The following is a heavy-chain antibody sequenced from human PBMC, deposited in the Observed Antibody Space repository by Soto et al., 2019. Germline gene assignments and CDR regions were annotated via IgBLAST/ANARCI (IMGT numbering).Heavy chain of an antibody. Sequence: LSLTCAASGFTFDDYTMHWVRQAPGKGLEWVSLISWDGGSTYYADSVKGRFTISRDNSKNSLYLQMNSLRTEDTALYYCAKDINTLKYCGGDCYYYYYYGMDVWGQGTTVTVSS. CDR2: ISWDGGST. V-gene: IGHV3-43*01. CDR1: GFTFDDYT. D-gene: IGHD2-21*02. CDR3: AKDINTLKYCGGDCYYYYYYGMDV. J-gene: IGHJ6*02.